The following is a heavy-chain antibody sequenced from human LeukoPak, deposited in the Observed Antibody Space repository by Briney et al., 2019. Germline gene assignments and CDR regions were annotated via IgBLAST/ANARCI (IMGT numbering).Heavy chain of an antibody. CDR3: AKDLGVAGASY. CDR1: GFTFNTYG. Sequence: GGTLRLSCAASGFTFNTYGMSWVRQAPGKGLEWVSSISGSGGSTNYAASVKGRFTVSRDNSKNTLYLQMNSLRAEDTAVYYCAKDLGVAGASYWGQGTLVTVSS. J-gene: IGHJ4*02. D-gene: IGHD6-19*01. CDR2: ISGSGGST. V-gene: IGHV3-23*01.